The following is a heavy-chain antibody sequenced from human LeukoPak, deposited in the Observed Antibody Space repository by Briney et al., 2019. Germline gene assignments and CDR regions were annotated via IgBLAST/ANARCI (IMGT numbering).Heavy chain of an antibody. CDR3: ARAYYYGSGSYYYY. CDR2: INHSGST. V-gene: IGHV4-34*01. J-gene: IGHJ4*02. D-gene: IGHD3-10*01. CDR1: GGSFSGYY. Sequence: PSETLSLTCAVYGGSFSGYYWSWIRQPPGKGLEWIGEINHSGSTSYNPSLKSRVTISVDTSKNQFSLKLSSVTAADTAVYYCARAYYYGSGSYYYYWGQGTLVTVSS.